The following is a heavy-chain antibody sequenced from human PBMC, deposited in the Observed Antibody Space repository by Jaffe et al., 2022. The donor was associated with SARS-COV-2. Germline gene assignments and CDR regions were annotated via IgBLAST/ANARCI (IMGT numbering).Heavy chain of an antibody. V-gene: IGHV1-18*01. CDR1: GYTFTSYG. D-gene: IGHD2-2*02. J-gene: IGHJ4*02. Sequence: QVQLVQSGAEVKKPGASVKVSCKASGYTFTSYGISWVRQAPGQGLEWMGWISAYNGNTNYAQKLQGRVTMTTDTSTSTAYMELRSLRSDDTAVYYCAREIQYTGGPGRSDYFDYWGQGTLVTVSS. CDR3: AREIQYTGGPGRSDYFDY. CDR2: ISAYNGNT.